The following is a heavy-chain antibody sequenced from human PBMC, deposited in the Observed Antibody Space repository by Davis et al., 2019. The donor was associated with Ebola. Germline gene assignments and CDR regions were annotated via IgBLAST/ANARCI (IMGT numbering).Heavy chain of an antibody. J-gene: IGHJ6*04. CDR2: IYYSGST. CDR1: GGSISSGGYY. D-gene: IGHD3-22*01. Sequence: SETLSLTCTVSGGSISSGGYYWSWIRQHPGKGLEWIGYIYYSGSTYYNPSLKSRVTISVDTSKNQFSLKLSSVTAADTAVYYCARGGSGYPDYYYYYGMDVWGKGTTVTVSS. V-gene: IGHV4-31*03. CDR3: ARGGSGYPDYYYYYGMDV.